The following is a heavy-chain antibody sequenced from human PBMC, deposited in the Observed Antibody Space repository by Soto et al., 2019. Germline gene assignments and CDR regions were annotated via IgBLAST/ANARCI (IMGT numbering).Heavy chain of an antibody. V-gene: IGHV3-30*03. CDR2: ASYSGSEV. D-gene: IGHD3-10*01. J-gene: IGHJ4*02. CDR3: ARDSGWPILNFDF. Sequence: GGSLRLSCAASGFTFSSYWVHWVRQSPGKGLEWVASASYSGSEVFYADFAKGRFTVSKEISKKTAFLQMNALRHDDTAIYFCARDSGWPILNFDFWGQGTLVTAPQ. CDR1: GFTFSSYW.